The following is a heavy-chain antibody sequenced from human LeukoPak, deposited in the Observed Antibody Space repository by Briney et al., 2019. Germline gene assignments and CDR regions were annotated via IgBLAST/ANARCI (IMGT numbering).Heavy chain of an antibody. CDR1: GGSFSGYY. CDR2: INHSGST. V-gene: IGHV4-34*01. D-gene: IGHD6-13*01. J-gene: IGHJ5*02. Sequence: SETLSLTCAVYGGSFSGYYWSWIRQPPGKGLEWIGEINHSGSTNYNPSLKSRVTISVDTTKNQFSLKLSSVTAADTAVYYCARSKAHLSTSWYGNWFDPWGQGTLVTVSS. CDR3: ARSKAHLSTSWYGNWFDP.